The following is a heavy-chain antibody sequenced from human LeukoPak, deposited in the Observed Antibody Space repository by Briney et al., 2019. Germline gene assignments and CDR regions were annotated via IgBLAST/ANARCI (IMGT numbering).Heavy chain of an antibody. Sequence: GGSLRLSCAASGFTFSSYGMHWVRQATGKGLEWVAVISYDGSNKYYADSVKGRFTISRDNSKNTLYLQMNSLRAEDTAVYYCATNSGSYGSGMYYFDYWGQGTLVTVSS. CDR3: ATNSGSYGSGMYYFDY. CDR1: GFTFSSYG. V-gene: IGHV3-30*03. D-gene: IGHD1-26*01. J-gene: IGHJ4*02. CDR2: ISYDGSNK.